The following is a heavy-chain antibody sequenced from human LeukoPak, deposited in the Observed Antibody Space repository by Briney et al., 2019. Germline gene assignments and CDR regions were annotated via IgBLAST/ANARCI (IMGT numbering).Heavy chain of an antibody. CDR1: GLTFTGVNF. D-gene: IGHD5-12*01. CDR2: INTNNGVT. CDR3: TKDRLSKWFDP. Sequence: ASVKVSCEASGLTFTGVNFIHWVRQAPGQGPEWMGWINTNNGVTDYAGKFQGRVTMTRDTSISTAYMELYRLTSDDMAMYYCTKDRLSKWFDPWGQGTLVTVSS. J-gene: IGHJ5*02. V-gene: IGHV1-2*02.